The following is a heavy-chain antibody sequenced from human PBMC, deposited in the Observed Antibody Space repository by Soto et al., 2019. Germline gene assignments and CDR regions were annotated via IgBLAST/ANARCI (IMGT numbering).Heavy chain of an antibody. J-gene: IGHJ4*02. CDR2: VSTSGNV. Sequence: ETLSLTCPVSGGSLSKYYCIWIRHASGKGLEWIGRVSTSGNVVSKASLRSRLTMSVDTSKNQFSLRLTSVTAADTAVYYCARDNNDFWSLYPLAFDYWGQGALVTVSS. V-gene: IGHV4-4*07. CDR1: GGSLSKYY. D-gene: IGHD3-3*01. CDR3: ARDNNDFWSLYPLAFDY.